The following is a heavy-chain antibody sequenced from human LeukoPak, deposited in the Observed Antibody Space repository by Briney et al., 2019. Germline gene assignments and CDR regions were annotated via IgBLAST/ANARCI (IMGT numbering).Heavy chain of an antibody. CDR2: IGTAGDA. Sequence: GGSLRLSCAASGFTFSDYDMHWVRQATGKGLEWVSAIGTAGDAYYTGSVKGRLTISRENAKNSLYLQMNSLRAGDTAVYYCARVAKERVGGVYYFDYWGQGTLVTVSS. D-gene: IGHD1-1*01. CDR3: ARVAKERVGGVYYFDY. CDR1: GFTFSDYD. V-gene: IGHV3-13*01. J-gene: IGHJ4*02.